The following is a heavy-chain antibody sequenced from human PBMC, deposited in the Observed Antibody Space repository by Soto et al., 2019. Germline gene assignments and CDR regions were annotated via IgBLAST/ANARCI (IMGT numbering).Heavy chain of an antibody. V-gene: IGHV3-11*01. D-gene: IGHD2-2*02. CDR1: GFTFSDYY. J-gene: IGHJ4*02. Sequence: GGSLRLSCAASGFTFSDYYMSWIRQAPGKGLEWVSYISSSGSTMYYADSVKGRFTISRDDAKNSLYLQMNSLRAEDTAVYYCARGKAIGLQYNYWGQGNLVTVSS. CDR3: ARGKAIGLQYNY. CDR2: ISSSGSTM.